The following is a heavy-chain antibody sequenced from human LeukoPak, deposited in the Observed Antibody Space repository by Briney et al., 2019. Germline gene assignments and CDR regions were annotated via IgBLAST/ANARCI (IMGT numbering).Heavy chain of an antibody. CDR2: IYSGGST. J-gene: IGHJ6*03. CDR3: ARVYYGSGRLHYYYYYMDV. CDR1: GFTVRSNY. D-gene: IGHD3-10*01. Sequence: GGSLRLSCAASGFTVRSNYMIWVRQAPGKGLEWVSVIYSGGSTYYTDSVKGRFTISRDNSKNTLYLQMNSLRADDTAVYYCARVYYGSGRLHYYYYYMDVWGKGTTVTVSS. V-gene: IGHV3-53*01.